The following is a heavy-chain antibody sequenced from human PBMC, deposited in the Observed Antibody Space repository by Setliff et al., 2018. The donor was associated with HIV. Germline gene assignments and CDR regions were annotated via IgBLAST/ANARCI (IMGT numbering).Heavy chain of an antibody. CDR3: ARDRGYGSGNYNGY. Sequence: SETLSLTCTVSGGSISGHYWSWIRQPPGKGLEWIGSIYYSGSTNYNPSLKSRVTISVDTSKNQFSLKLSSVTAADTAVYYCARDRGYGSGNYNGYWGQGTLVTVSS. D-gene: IGHD3-10*01. V-gene: IGHV4-59*11. CDR1: GGSISGHY. J-gene: IGHJ4*02. CDR2: IYYSGST.